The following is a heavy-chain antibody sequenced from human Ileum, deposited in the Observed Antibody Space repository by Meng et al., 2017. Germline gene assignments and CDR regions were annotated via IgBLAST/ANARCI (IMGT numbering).Heavy chain of an antibody. CDR1: GGSMRSGDNY. D-gene: IGHD3-10*01. V-gene: IGHV4-30-4*01. Sequence: QVQLRESGPGLGNLSQTRSLTGLVSGGSMRSGDNYWSWIRQPPGKGLEWIGYIYYSGSTYYTPSLKSRVIMSVDTSANRFSLNLNSVTAADTAVYFCARGAYLGSGYYFDYWGQGALVTVSS. J-gene: IGHJ4*02. CDR3: ARGAYLGSGYYFDY. CDR2: IYYSGST.